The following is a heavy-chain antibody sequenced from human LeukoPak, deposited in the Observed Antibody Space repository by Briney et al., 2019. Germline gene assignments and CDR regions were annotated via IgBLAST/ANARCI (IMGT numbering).Heavy chain of an antibody. D-gene: IGHD4-23*01. CDR3: ARDKMMTTVVRAFQH. CDR2: ISSSSSTI. V-gene: IGHV3-48*02. Sequence: PGGSLRLSCAASGFTFSSYSMNWVRQAPGKGLEWVSYISSSSSTIYYADSVKGRFTISRDNAKNSLYLQMNSLRDEDTAVYYCARDKMMTTVVRAFQHWGQGTLVTDSS. CDR1: GFTFSSYS. J-gene: IGHJ1*01.